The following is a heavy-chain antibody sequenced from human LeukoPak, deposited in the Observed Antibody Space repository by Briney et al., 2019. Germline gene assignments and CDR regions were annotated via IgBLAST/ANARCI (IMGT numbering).Heavy chain of an antibody. CDR1: GYSISSGYY. CDR2: IYHSGST. V-gene: IGHV4-38-2*02. J-gene: IGHJ4*02. Sequence: PSETLSLTCTVSGYSISSGYYWGWIRQPPGKGLEWIGSIYHSGSTYYNPSLKSRVTISVDTSKNQFSLKLSSVTAADTAVYYCAREGDYYDSSGYSAFDYWGQGTLVTVSS. D-gene: IGHD3-22*01. CDR3: AREGDYYDSSGYSAFDY.